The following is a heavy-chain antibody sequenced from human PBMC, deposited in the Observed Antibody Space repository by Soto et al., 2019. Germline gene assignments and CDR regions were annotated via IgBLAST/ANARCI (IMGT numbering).Heavy chain of an antibody. Sequence: SQTLSLTCAISGDSVSSNSAAWNWIRQSPSRGLEWLGRTYYRSKWYNDYAVSVKSRITINPDTSKNQISLQLNSVTPEATAVYYCARAIAARPRYYYYGMDVWGQGTTVTVSS. CDR3: ARAIAARPRYYYYGMDV. J-gene: IGHJ6*02. D-gene: IGHD6-6*01. CDR1: GDSVSSNSAA. CDR2: TYYRSKWYN. V-gene: IGHV6-1*01.